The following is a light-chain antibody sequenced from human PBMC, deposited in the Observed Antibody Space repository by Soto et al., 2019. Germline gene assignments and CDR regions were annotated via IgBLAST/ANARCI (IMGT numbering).Light chain of an antibody. CDR2: RVS. V-gene: IGKV2-30*01. CDR1: QSLVSSDGNTY. Sequence: DVVMPQSPLSLPVTLGQPASISCRSTQSLVSSDGNTYLTWLQQRPGQSPRRLIYRVSGRESGVPDRFSGGGSGTDFTLKISSVEAEDVVVYDCMQGSHWPGTFGQGTKVEIK. J-gene: IGKJ1*01. CDR3: MQGSHWPGT.